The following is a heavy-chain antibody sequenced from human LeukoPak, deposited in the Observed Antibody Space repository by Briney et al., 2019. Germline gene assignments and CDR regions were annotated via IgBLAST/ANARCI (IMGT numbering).Heavy chain of an antibody. Sequence: SETLSLTCTVSGGSLSIAYWCWSRQPPGGGGERGGYIYYSGGTNYNPSLQSRVTISVDTSKNQFSLKLHSVTAADTAVYYCARDGYADRDSSGYYYPYYYYGMDVWGQGTTVTVSS. D-gene: IGHD3-22*01. J-gene: IGHJ6*02. CDR3: ARDGYADRDSSGYYYPYYYYGMDV. V-gene: IGHV4-59*01. CDR1: GGSLSIAY. CDR2: IYYSGGT.